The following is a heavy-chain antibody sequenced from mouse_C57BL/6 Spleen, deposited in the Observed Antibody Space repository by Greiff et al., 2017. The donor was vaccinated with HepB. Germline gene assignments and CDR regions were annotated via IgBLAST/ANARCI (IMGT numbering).Heavy chain of an antibody. CDR3: AWVTTVVARYFDV. D-gene: IGHD1-1*01. V-gene: IGHV1-81*01. CDR1: GYTFTSYG. Sequence: VQLQQSGAELARPGASVKLSCKASGYTFTSYGISWVKQRTGQGLEWIGEIYPRSGNTYYNEKFKGKATLTADKSSSTAYMELRSLTSEDSAVYFCAWVTTVVARYFDVWGTGTTVTVSS. CDR2: IYPRSGNT. J-gene: IGHJ1*03.